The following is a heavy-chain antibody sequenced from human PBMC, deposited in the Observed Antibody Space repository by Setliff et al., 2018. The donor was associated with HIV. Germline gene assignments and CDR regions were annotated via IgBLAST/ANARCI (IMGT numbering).Heavy chain of an antibody. V-gene: IGHV4-59*08. CDR2: IFDSGSA. CDR1: GGSIRSYY. D-gene: IGHD3-16*01. J-gene: IGHJ6*02. CDR3: ARGGAGYPAKGRAMDV. Sequence: PSETLSLTCTVSGGSIRSYYWNWIRQPPGKGLGSIGHIFDSGSAYYNPSLKSRVTISLDTSKNQFSLKLTSVTAADTAVYYCARGGAGYPAKGRAMDVWGQGTTVTVS.